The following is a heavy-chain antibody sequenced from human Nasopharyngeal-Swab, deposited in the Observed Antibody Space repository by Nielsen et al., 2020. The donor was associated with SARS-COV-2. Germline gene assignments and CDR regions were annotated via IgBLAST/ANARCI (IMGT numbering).Heavy chain of an antibody. D-gene: IGHD3-10*01. V-gene: IGHV3-23*01. Sequence: GGSLRLSCAASGFTFSNYAMSWVRQAPGKGLEWVSSISAGSVTIHNADSVKGRFTISRDNSKNTLYLQMNSLRADDTAVYYCTRDGGFREGDYWGQGTLVTVSS. J-gene: IGHJ4*02. CDR2: ISAGSVTI. CDR1: GFTFSNYA. CDR3: TRDGGFREGDY.